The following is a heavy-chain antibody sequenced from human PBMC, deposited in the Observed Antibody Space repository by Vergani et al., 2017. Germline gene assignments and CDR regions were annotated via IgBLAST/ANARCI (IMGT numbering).Heavy chain of an antibody. CDR3: AKDPDYGSGCYRPYDY. V-gene: IGHV3-30*02. D-gene: IGHD3-10*01. CDR2: IRYDGSNK. CDR1: GFTFSSYG. J-gene: IGHJ4*02. Sequence: QVQLVESGGGVVQPGGSLRLSCAASGFTFSSYGMHWVRQAPGKGLEWVAFIRYDGSNKYYTDSVKGRFTISRDNSKNTLYLQMNSLRAEDTAVYYCAKDPDYGSGCYRPYDYWGQGTLVTVSS.